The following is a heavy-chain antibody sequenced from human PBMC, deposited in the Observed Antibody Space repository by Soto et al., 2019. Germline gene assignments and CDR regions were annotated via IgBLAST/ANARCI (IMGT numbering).Heavy chain of an antibody. CDR3: ARGRSCSSTSCQYYYYYYGMDV. J-gene: IGHJ6*02. Sequence: PSETLSLTCTVSVGSISSSSYYWGWIRHPPGKGLEWSGSIYYSGSTYYNPSLKSRVTISVDTSKNQFSLKLSSVTAADTAVYYCARGRSCSSTSCQYYYYYYGMDVWGQGTTVTVSS. CDR1: VGSISSSSYY. V-gene: IGHV4-39*07. D-gene: IGHD2-2*01. CDR2: IYYSGST.